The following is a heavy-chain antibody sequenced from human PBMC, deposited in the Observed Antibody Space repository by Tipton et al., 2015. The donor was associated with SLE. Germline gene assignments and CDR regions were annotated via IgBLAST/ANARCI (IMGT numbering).Heavy chain of an antibody. Sequence: TLSLTCTVSGGSISNYYWSWIRQPPGKGLEWIGYIYYSGSTNYNPSLKSRVTISVDTSKNQFPLKLSSVTAADTAVYYCARDEYRYDATGYHLLGHFDFWGQGTLVTVSS. V-gene: IGHV4-59*12. CDR1: GGSISNYY. CDR3: ARDEYRYDATGYHLLGHFDF. D-gene: IGHD3-22*01. J-gene: IGHJ4*02. CDR2: IYYSGST.